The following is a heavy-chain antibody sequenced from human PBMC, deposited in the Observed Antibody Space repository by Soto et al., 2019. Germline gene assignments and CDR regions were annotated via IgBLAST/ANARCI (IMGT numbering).Heavy chain of an antibody. CDR3: ARVGPTGWFDP. CDR2: IKTKTGGT. CDR1: GYSFTDYY. J-gene: IGHJ5*02. V-gene: IGHV1-2*02. Sequence: QVHLVQSGAEVKKPGASVKVSCKASGYSFTDYYMHWVRQAPGQGLEWMGWIKTKTGGTNYAQRVQGRVTMTGDTSINTAYMELSRLRSDDTAVYYCARVGPTGWFDPWGQGTVVTVSS.